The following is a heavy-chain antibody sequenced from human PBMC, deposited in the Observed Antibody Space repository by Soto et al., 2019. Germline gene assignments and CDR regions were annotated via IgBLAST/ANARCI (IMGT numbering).Heavy chain of an antibody. Sequence: EVQLLESGGGLVQPGGSLRLSCVASGFTFSSYAMTWVRQAPGKGLEWVSSISGNSHTTHFADSVQGPFTISRDNSKNTLYLEMNSLRAEDTAIYYCATESHQWLAANIGYWGQGTLVTVSS. D-gene: IGHD6-19*01. J-gene: IGHJ4*02. CDR2: ISGNSHTT. CDR1: GFTFSSYA. V-gene: IGHV3-23*01. CDR3: ATESHQWLAANIGY.